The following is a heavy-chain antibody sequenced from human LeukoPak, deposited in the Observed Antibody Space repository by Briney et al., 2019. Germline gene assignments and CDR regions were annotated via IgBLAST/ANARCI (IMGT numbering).Heavy chain of an antibody. CDR1: GFIFRNYA. D-gene: IGHD3-3*01. CDR2: ISDSGGNT. Sequence: GGSLRLSCVASGFIFRNYAMSSVRQAPGKGLEWVSSISDSGGNTYYADSVKGRFTISRDNSKNTLYLQMNSLRAEDTAVYYCAKREYNFWSGYRYWGQGTLVTVSS. J-gene: IGHJ4*02. V-gene: IGHV3-23*01. CDR3: AKREYNFWSGYRY.